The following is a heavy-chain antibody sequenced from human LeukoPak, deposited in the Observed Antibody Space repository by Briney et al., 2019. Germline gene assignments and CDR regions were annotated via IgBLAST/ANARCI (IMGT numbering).Heavy chain of an antibody. D-gene: IGHD3-16*01. CDR2: INPNSGGT. V-gene: IGHV1-2*02. CDR1: GYPFTGYY. J-gene: IGHJ4*02. Sequence: EASVEVSCKASGYPFTGYYMHWVRQAPGQGLEWMGWINPNSGGTNYAQKFQGRVTMTRDTSISTAYMELSRLRYDDTAVYYCTRVELGDDYWGQGTLVTVSS. CDR3: TRVELGDDY.